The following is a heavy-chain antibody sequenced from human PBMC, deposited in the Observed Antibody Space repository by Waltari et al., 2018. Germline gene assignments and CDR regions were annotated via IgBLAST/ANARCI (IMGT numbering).Heavy chain of an antibody. CDR1: GDSIRGNYW. CDR3: AGDRAIGLFFDY. CDR2: VHHSGKT. Sequence: QVQLQESGQGLVKPSGTLSLTCAVSGDSIRGNYWWSWVRQSPEKGLEWIGQVHHSGKTHYKPSLQSRVTISVDKPKNQFSLNLNSVTAADTAVYYCAGDRAIGLFFDYWGRGTLVTVSS. D-gene: IGHD2-2*01. V-gene: IGHV4-4*02. J-gene: IGHJ4*02.